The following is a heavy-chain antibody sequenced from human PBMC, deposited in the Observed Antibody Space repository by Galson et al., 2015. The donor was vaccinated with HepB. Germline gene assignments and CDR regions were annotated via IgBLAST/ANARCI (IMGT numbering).Heavy chain of an antibody. CDR2: IWYDGSNK. CDR3: AIVAGGNGGYDSLDY. Sequence: SLRLSCAASGFTFSSYGVHWVRQAPGKGLEWVAVIWYDGSNKYYADSVKGRFTISRDNSKNTLYLQMNSLRAEDTAVYYCAIVAGGNGGYDSLDYWGQGTLVTVSS. CDR1: GFTFSSYG. J-gene: IGHJ4*02. D-gene: IGHD5-12*01. V-gene: IGHV3-33*01.